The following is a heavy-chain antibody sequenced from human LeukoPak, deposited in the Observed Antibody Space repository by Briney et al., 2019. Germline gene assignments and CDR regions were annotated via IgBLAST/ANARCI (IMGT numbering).Heavy chain of an antibody. CDR1: GFALSRAW. CDR3: TTDLAAVGKGEFDY. CDR2: FKSKTAT. V-gene: IGHV3-15*01. J-gene: IGHJ4*02. D-gene: IGHD6-13*01. Sequence: GSLRLSWGASGFALSRAWMNWVRQAPGKGLEWVGHFKSKTATNYAAPVKGRLTFSSDDSQNTLYLQMSSLKTEDTAVYYCTTDLAAVGKGEFDYWGQGTLVTVSS.